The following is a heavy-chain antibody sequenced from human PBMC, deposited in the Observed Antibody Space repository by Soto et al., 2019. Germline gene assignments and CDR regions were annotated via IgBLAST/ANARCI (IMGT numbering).Heavy chain of an antibody. V-gene: IGHV3-23*01. D-gene: IGHD2-8*01. Sequence: WGSLRLSCEASGFTFSVYTMNWVRQVPGKGLQWVSGIFGSGGGIQYADSVRGRFTVSRDNSRNTLYLQMDSLRAEDTAVYYCAKDLIVNNGIWEPFEVWGQGTEVTVSS. CDR2: IFGSGGGI. J-gene: IGHJ3*01. CDR1: GFTFSVYT. CDR3: AKDLIVNNGIWEPFEV.